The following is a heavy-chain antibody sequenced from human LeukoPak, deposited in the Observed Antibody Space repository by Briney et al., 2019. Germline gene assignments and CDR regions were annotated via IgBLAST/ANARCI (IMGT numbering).Heavy chain of an antibody. CDR1: GYTFTSYG. Sequence: GASVKVSCKASGYTFTSYGISWVRQAPGQGLEWMGWISAYNGNTNYAQKLQGRVTMTTDTSTSTAYMELRSLRSDDTAVYYCAGAESSGWYSAGYYGMDVWGQGTTVTVSS. V-gene: IGHV1-18*01. J-gene: IGHJ6*02. CDR2: ISAYNGNT. D-gene: IGHD6-19*01. CDR3: AGAESSGWYSAGYYGMDV.